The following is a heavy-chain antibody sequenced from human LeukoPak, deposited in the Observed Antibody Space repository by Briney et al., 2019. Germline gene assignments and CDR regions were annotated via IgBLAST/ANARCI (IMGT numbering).Heavy chain of an antibody. D-gene: IGHD6-19*01. CDR3: ARVPASGWFFDY. CDR2: IYYSGST. V-gene: IGHV4-59*01. CDR1: GGSISSYY. J-gene: IGHJ4*02. Sequence: PSETLSLTCTVSGGSISSYYWSWIRQPPGKGLEWIGYIYYSGSTNYNPSLKSRVTISVDTSKNQISLKLSSVTAADTAVYHCARVPASGWFFDYWGQGTLVTVSS.